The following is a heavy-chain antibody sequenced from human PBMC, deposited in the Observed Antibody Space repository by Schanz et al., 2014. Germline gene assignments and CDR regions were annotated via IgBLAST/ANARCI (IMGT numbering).Heavy chain of an antibody. CDR2: MNSKTGNT. CDR3: AKVDRTRYYAMDV. CDR1: GYIFGSHG. Sequence: QLMQSGSEVRKPGASVKVSCKASGYIFGSHGMTWVRQAPGQGLEWMGWMNSKTGNTGYAQRFQGRVTMTRNTSITTAYVELSSLRSGDTAVYYCAKVDRTRYYAMDVWGQGTTVTVSS. V-gene: IGHV1-8*01. D-gene: IGHD3-9*01. J-gene: IGHJ6*02.